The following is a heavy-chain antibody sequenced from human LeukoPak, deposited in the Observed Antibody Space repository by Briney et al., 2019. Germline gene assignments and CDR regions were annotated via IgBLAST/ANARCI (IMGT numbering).Heavy chain of an antibody. V-gene: IGHV4-59*01. CDR2: IYNSGST. CDR1: VGSISSYY. Sequence: SETLSLTCTVSVGSISSYYWSWIRQPPGKGLEWIGYIYNSGSTNYNPSLKSRVTISVDTSKNQFSLKLRSVTAADTAVYYCARDFRYYEALDIWGQGTMVTVSS. D-gene: IGHD2-8*01. J-gene: IGHJ3*02. CDR3: ARDFRYYEALDI.